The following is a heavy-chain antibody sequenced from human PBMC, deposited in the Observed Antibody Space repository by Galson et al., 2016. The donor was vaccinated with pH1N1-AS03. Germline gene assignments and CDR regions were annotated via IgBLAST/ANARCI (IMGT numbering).Heavy chain of an antibody. J-gene: IGHJ4*02. D-gene: IGHD3-9*01. V-gene: IGHV5-51*01. CDR1: GYSFNSYW. CDR3: VRQFDVLTGFFDY. Sequence: QSGAEVKKPGESLKISCKGSGYSFNSYWIGWVRQMSGKDLEWMGMIFPGGSDTRYSPSFQGQVTISADSRTAYLQWSSLKASDTAMYYCVRQFDVLTGFFDYWGQGALVTVSS. CDR2: IFPGGSDT.